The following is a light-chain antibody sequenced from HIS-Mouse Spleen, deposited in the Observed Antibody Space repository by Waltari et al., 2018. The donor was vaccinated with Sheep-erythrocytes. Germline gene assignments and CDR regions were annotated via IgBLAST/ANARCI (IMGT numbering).Light chain of an antibody. Sequence: QSVLTQPPSASGTPGQRVTISCSGSRSNIGSNTLNWYQQLPGTAPKLLIYSNHQRPSGVPDRFSGSKSGTSASLAISGLQSEDEADYYCAAWDDSLNGYVFGTGTKVTVL. CDR1: RSNIGSNT. V-gene: IGLV1-44*01. J-gene: IGLJ1*01. CDR2: SNH. CDR3: AAWDDSLNGYV.